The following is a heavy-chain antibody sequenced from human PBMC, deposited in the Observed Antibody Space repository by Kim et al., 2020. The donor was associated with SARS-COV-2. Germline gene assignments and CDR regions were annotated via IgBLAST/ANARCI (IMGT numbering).Heavy chain of an antibody. CDR2: MYYSGGT. D-gene: IGHD1-26*01. V-gene: IGHV4-39*01. J-gene: IGHJ4*02. CDR1: GGSISSASYY. CDR3: ARSYSGSRSFDY. Sequence: SETLSLTCSVSGGSISSASYYWGWIRQPPGKGLEWIGSMYYSGGTYYNPSLKSRVTISVDTSKNQFSLKLSSVTAADTAVFYCARSYSGSRSFDYWGQGTLITVSS.